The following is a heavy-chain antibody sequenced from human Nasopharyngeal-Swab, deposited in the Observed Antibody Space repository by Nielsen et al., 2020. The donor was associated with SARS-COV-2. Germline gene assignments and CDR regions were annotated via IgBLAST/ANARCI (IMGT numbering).Heavy chain of an antibody. Sequence: GESLKISCAASGFTFSSYWMHWVRQAPGKGLEWVANIKHDETKIYYADSVKGRFTISRDNTKNSLYLQMNSLRAEDTAVYYCAREDWGKLDYWGQGTLVTVSS. V-gene: IGHV3-7*04. CDR3: AREDWGKLDY. CDR1: GFTFSSYW. D-gene: IGHD7-27*01. J-gene: IGHJ4*02. CDR2: IKHDETKI.